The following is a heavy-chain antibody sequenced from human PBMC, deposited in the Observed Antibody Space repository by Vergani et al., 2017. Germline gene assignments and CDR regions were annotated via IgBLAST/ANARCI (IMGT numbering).Heavy chain of an antibody. Sequence: EVQLVESGGGLVQPGGSLRLSCVGSGFTFSTYSMNWVRQAPGKGLEWVSYISTDASTTYYGDSVKGRFTISRDNAKNSLYLQMNSLRAEDTAVYFCAREPLRTYDSSGYYFHDACDIWGQGTMVTVSS. CDR1: GFTFSTYS. CDR3: AREPLRTYDSSGYYFHDACDI. CDR2: ISTDASTT. D-gene: IGHD3-22*01. J-gene: IGHJ3*02. V-gene: IGHV3-48*01.